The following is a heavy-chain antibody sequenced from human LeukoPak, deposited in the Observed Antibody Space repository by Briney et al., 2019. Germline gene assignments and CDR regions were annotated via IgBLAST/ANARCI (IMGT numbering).Heavy chain of an antibody. CDR2: MYYSGST. J-gene: IGHJ1*01. CDR1: GGSISSSRYY. Sequence: IPSETLSLTCTVSGGSISSSRYYWGWIRQPPGKGLEWIGSMYYSGSTYYNPSLKSRVTISVDTSKNQFSLKLSSVTAADTAVYYCARVAAGIGFFQHWGQGTLVTVSS. D-gene: IGHD6-13*01. CDR3: ARVAAGIGFFQH. V-gene: IGHV4-39*07.